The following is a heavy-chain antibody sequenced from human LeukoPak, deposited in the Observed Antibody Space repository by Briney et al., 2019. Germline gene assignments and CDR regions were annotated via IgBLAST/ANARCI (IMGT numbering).Heavy chain of an antibody. CDR2: IYYTGGT. D-gene: IGHD3-10*01. CDR1: GGSISSYC. V-gene: IGHV4-59*01. Sequence: SETLSLTCTVSGGSISSYCWIWIRQPPGKGLEWIGYIYYTGGTNYIPSLKSRVTISLDTSKSQFSLKLNSVTAADTAVYYCARGATQYYYRQLGAQRTLVTVSS. CDR3: ARGATQYYYRQL. J-gene: IGHJ4*02.